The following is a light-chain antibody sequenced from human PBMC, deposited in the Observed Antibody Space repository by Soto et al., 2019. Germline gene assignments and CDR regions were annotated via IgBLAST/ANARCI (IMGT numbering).Light chain of an antibody. CDR1: QSVSSSY. CDR3: HQYGSSLWK. J-gene: IGKJ1*01. CDR2: GAS. Sequence: EIVLTQSPGTLSLSPGERATLSCRASQSVSSSYLAWYQQKPGQAPRLLIYGASSRATGIPDRFSGSGSGTDFTLTISRLEPEDFAVYYCHQYGSSLWKFGQGTKVDIK. V-gene: IGKV3-20*01.